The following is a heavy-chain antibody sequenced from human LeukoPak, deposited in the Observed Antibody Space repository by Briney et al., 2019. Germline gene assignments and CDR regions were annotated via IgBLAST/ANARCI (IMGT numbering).Heavy chain of an antibody. CDR1: GFTFSSYA. J-gene: IGHJ4*02. CDR3: ASEGGWYCTDSVCYRPYYFDF. D-gene: IGHD2-8*01. Sequence: GSLRLSCAASGFTFSSYAMSWVRQPPGKGLEWIGEINHSGSTNYNPSLKSRVTISVDTSKNQFSLKLSSVTAADTAVYYCASEGGWYCTDSVCYRPYYFDFWGQGTLVTVSS. CDR2: INHSGST. V-gene: IGHV4-34*08.